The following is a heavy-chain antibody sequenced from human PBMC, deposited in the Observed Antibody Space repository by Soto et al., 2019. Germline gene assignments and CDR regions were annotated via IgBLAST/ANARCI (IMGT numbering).Heavy chain of an antibody. CDR2: ISAYNGNT. CDR1: GYTFTSYG. V-gene: IGHV1-18*01. J-gene: IGHJ6*02. Sequence: ASVKVSCKASGYTFTSYGISWVRQAPGQGLEWMGWISAYNGNTNYAQKLQGRVTMTTDTSTSTAYMELRSLRSDDTAVYYCARNGRYCSGGSCYSRYYYYGMDVWGQGTTVTVSS. D-gene: IGHD2-15*01. CDR3: ARNGRYCSGGSCYSRYYYYGMDV.